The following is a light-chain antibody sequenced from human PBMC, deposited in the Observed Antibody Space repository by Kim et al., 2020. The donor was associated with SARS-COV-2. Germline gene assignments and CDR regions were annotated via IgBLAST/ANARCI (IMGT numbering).Light chain of an antibody. CDR2: EVN. V-gene: IGLV2-18*02. CDR3: TSYTSSSTLV. Sequence: GQSVTISCPGTSSDVGSYNRVYWYQQPPGTAPKLMIYEVNYRPSGVPDRFSGSKSGNTASLTISGLQAEDEADYYCTSYTSSSTLVFGTGTKVTVL. J-gene: IGLJ1*01. CDR1: SSDVGSYNR.